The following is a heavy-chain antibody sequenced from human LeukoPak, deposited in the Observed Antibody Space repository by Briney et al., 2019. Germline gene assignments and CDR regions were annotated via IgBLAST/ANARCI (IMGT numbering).Heavy chain of an antibody. D-gene: IGHD3-10*01. CDR1: GSTFTAYH. CDR2: INLDSRAT. CDR3: AKEKTDSGGLDD. J-gene: IGHJ4*02. V-gene: IGHV1-2*02. Sequence: ASVKVSCKASGSTFTAYHFHLVRQAPGQGLEWIGCINLDSRATLYKEKFQGRFVMTWDSSITTAYMELSTLNSDDTALYYCAKEKTDSGGLDDWGQGTLVTVSA.